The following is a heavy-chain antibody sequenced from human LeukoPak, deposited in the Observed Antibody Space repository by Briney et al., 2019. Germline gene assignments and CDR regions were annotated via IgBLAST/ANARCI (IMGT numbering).Heavy chain of an antibody. J-gene: IGHJ3*02. Sequence: PSETLSLTCTVSGGSISSSSYYWSWIRQPPGKGLEWIGEINHSGSTNYNPSLKSRVTISVDTSRNQFSLKLSSVTAADTAVYYCARELPPNGDYDTDAFDIWGQGTMVTVSS. D-gene: IGHD4-17*01. CDR3: ARELPPNGDYDTDAFDI. CDR1: GGSISSSSYY. CDR2: INHSGST. V-gene: IGHV4-39*07.